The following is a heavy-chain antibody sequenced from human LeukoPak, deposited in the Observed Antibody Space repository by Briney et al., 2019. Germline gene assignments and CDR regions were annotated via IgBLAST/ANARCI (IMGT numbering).Heavy chain of an antibody. CDR1: GFTFSSYS. V-gene: IGHV3-21*01. D-gene: IGHD6-13*01. Sequence: GGSLRLSCAAPGFTFSSYSMNRVRQAPGKGLEWVSSISSSSSYIYYADSVKGRFTISKDNAKNSLYLQMNSLRAEDTAVYYCARDGAADYWGQGTLVTVSS. J-gene: IGHJ4*02. CDR2: ISSSSSYI. CDR3: ARDGAADY.